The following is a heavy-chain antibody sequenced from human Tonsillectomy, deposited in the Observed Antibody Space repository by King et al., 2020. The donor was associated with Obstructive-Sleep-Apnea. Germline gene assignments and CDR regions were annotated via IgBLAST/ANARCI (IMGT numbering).Heavy chain of an antibody. D-gene: IGHD1-7*01. CDR3: TRVAPVDGTTSPNDAFDI. CDR1: GFTFSGSA. Sequence: VQLVESGGGLVQPGGSLKLSCAASGFTFSGSAMHWVRQASGKGLEWVGRIRSKANSYATAYAASVKGRFTISRDDSKNTAYLQMNSLKTEDTAVYYCTRVAPVDGTTSPNDAFDIWGQGTMVTVSS. V-gene: IGHV3-73*01. CDR2: IRSKANSYAT. J-gene: IGHJ3*02.